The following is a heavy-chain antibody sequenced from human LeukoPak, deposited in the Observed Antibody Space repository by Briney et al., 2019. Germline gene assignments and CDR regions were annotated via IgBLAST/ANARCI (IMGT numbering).Heavy chain of an antibody. CDR3: ARVSSNWFDP. V-gene: IGHV4-61*02. CDR2: IYTSGST. Sequence: PSETLSLTCTVSGGSISSGSYYWSWIRQPAGKGLEWIGRIYTSGSTNYNPSLKSRVTISVDTSKNQFSLNLNSVTAADTAVYYCARVSSNWFDPWGQGTLVTVSS. D-gene: IGHD6-13*01. J-gene: IGHJ5*02. CDR1: GGSISSGSYY.